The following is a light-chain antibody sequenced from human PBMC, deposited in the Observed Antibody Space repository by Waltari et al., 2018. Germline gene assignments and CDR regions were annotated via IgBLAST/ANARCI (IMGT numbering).Light chain of an antibody. CDR2: AVS. CDR3: QQYNDRPRT. V-gene: IGKV3-15*01. CDR1: QSVSYN. J-gene: IGKJ1*01. Sequence: EIVMTPTPATLSVSPGERVTLSCRSSQSVSYNLAWYQQKPGQAPRLLIYAVSTRATGIPARFSGSGSGSAFSLIISSLQSEDFAVYYCQQYNDRPRTFGQGTKVEIK.